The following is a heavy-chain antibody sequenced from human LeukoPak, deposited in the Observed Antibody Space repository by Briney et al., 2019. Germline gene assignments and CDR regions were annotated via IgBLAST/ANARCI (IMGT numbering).Heavy chain of an antibody. Sequence: SVKVSCKASGFTFTSSAVQWVRQARGQRLEWIGWIVVGSGNTNYAQKFQERVTITRDMSTSTVYMELSSLRSEDTAVYYCARVGLSDYTYNWFDPWGQGTLVTVSS. CDR2: IVVGSGNT. V-gene: IGHV1-58*01. J-gene: IGHJ5*02. CDR1: GFTFTSSA. CDR3: ARVGLSDYTYNWFDP. D-gene: IGHD3-10*01.